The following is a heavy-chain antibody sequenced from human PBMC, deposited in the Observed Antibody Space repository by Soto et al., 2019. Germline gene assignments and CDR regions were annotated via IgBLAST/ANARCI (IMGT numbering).Heavy chain of an antibody. D-gene: IGHD2-21*02. J-gene: IGHJ2*01. CDR1: GGTFSSYA. V-gene: IGHV1-69*01. CDR3: AIAGSYCGGDCYSAWYFDL. CDR2: IIPIFGTA. Sequence: QVQLVQSGAEVKKPGSSVKVSCKASGGTFSSYAISWVRQAPGQGLEWMGGIIPIFGTANYAQKFQGRVTITADEATSTAYMELSSLRSEDTAVYYCAIAGSYCGGDCYSAWYFDLWGRGTLVTVSS.